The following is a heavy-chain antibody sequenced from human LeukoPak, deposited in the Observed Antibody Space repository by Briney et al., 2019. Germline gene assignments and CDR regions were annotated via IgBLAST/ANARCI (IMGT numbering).Heavy chain of an antibody. CDR3: ASSPVLRYFDWLPPFDY. D-gene: IGHD3-9*01. J-gene: IGHJ4*02. CDR2: IKQDGSER. CDR1: GFTFSSYW. Sequence: PGGSLRLSCAASGFTFSSYWMSWVRQAPGKGLEWVANIKQDGSERYYVDSVKGRFTISRDNAKNSLYLQMNSLRAEDTAVYYFASSPVLRYFDWLPPFDYWGQGTLVTVSS. V-gene: IGHV3-7*01.